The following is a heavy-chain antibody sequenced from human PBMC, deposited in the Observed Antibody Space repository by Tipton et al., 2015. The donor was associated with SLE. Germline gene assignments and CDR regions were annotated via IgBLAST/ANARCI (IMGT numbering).Heavy chain of an antibody. J-gene: IGHJ4*02. CDR2: IYSSGTP. V-gene: IGHV3-66*01. D-gene: IGHD3-22*01. CDR1: AFDVSSNF. CDR3: ARNGAGYYSAGSFDD. Sequence: SLRLSCAVSAFDVSSNFMSWVRQAPGKGLEWLAVIYSSGTPQYAESVKDRFIISRDNYRNTLFLEINSLRLDDTAIYYCARNGAGYYSAGSFDDWGPGTQVSVS.